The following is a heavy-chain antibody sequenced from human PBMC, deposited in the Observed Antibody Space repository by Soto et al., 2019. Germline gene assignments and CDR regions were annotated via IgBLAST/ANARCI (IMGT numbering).Heavy chain of an antibody. CDR3: ARDMSPDYYDSSGYFHQGAFDI. CDR2: IYYSGST. D-gene: IGHD3-22*01. CDR1: GGSISSGGYY. J-gene: IGHJ3*02. V-gene: IGHV4-31*03. Sequence: SETLSLTCTVSGGSISSGGYYWSWIRQHPGKGLEWIGYIYYSGSTYYNPSLKSRVTIAVDTSKNQFSLKLSSVTAADTAVYYCARDMSPDYYDSSGYFHQGAFDIWGQGTMVTVSS.